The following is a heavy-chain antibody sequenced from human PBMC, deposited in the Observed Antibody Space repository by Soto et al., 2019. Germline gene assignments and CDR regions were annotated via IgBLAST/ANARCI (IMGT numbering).Heavy chain of an antibody. CDR2: ISGSGAYT. D-gene: IGHD2-2*01. J-gene: IGHJ4*02. CDR3: ARDRHPYSTKYYFDY. CDR1: GFTFSTYA. V-gene: IGHV3-23*01. Sequence: LRLSCAASGFTFSTYAMNWVRQPPGKGLEWVSSISGSGAYTYYADPVQGRFTISRDNSKNTLNLQMNSLRAEDTAVYYCARDRHPYSTKYYFDYWGQGTRVTVSS.